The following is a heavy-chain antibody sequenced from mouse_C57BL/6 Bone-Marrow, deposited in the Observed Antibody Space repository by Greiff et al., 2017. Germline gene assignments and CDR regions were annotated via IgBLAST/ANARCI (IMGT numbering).Heavy chain of an antibody. J-gene: IGHJ1*03. CDR3: AFYGSRNWYFDV. V-gene: IGHV5-17*01. CDR2: ISSGSSTI. D-gene: IGHD1-1*01. Sequence: DVKLVESGGGLVKPGGSLKLSCAASGFTFSDYGMHWVRQAPEKGLEWVAYISSGSSTIYYADTVKGRFTISRDNAKNTLFLQMTSLRSEDTAMYYCAFYGSRNWYFDVWGTGTTVTVSS. CDR1: GFTFSDYG.